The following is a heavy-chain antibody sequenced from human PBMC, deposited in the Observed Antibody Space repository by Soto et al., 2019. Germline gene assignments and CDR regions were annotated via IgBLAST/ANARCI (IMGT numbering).Heavy chain of an antibody. J-gene: IGHJ4*02. D-gene: IGHD5-12*01. V-gene: IGHV1-69*13. Sequence: ASVKVSCKASGGTFSSYAISWVRQAPGQGLEWMGGIIPIFGTANYAQKFQGRVTITADESTSTAYMELSSLRSEDTAVYYCARDLDGYNWRYFDYWGQGTLVTAPQ. CDR1: GGTFSSYA. CDR3: ARDLDGYNWRYFDY. CDR2: IIPIFGTA.